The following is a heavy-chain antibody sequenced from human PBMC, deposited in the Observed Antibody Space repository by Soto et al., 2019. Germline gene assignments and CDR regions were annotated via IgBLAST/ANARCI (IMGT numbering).Heavy chain of an antibody. CDR3: VRDTAYCSGGTCYSSHDMDV. D-gene: IGHD2-15*01. Sequence: GGSLRLSCAASGFTFSSYAMHWVRQAPGKGLEWVAVISYDGRNKYYADSVKGRFTISRGNSKNTLYLEMNSLRVEDTAVYHCVRDTAYCSGGTCYSSHDMDVWGQGTTVTVSS. CDR1: GFTFSSYA. J-gene: IGHJ6*02. CDR2: ISYDGRNK. V-gene: IGHV3-30*04.